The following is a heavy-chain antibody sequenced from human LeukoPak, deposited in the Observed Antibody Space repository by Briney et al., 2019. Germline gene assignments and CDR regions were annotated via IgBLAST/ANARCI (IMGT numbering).Heavy chain of an antibody. D-gene: IGHD6-19*01. CDR3: ARGPVAGMFYYYYYMDV. Sequence: SETLSLTCTVSGDSISSSSYYWGWIRQPPGKGLEWIGSIYYSGSTYYNPSLKSRVTISVDTSKNQFSLKLSSVTAADTAVYYCARGPVAGMFYYYYYMDVWGKGTTVTISS. J-gene: IGHJ6*03. CDR1: GDSISSSSYY. V-gene: IGHV4-39*01. CDR2: IYYSGST.